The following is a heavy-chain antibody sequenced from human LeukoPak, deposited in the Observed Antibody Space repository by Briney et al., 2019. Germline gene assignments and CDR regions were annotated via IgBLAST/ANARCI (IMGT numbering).Heavy chain of an antibody. D-gene: IGHD2-21*02. CDR3: ARTYCGGDCYYHPFDY. J-gene: IGHJ4*02. CDR2: IYHSGST. V-gene: IGHV4-59*04. Sequence: PSETLSLTCTVSGGSISSYYWSWIRQPPGKGLEWIGSIYHSGSTYYNPSLKSRVTISVDTSKNQFSLKLSSVTAADTAVYYCARTYCGGDCYYHPFDYWGQGTLVTVSS. CDR1: GGSISSYY.